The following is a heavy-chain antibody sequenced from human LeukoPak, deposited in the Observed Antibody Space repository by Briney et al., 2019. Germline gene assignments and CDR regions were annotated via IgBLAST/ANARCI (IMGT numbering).Heavy chain of an antibody. D-gene: IGHD5-12*01. CDR2: ISGSGGST. Sequence: GGSLRLSCAASGFTFSGYAMSWVRQAPGKGLEWVSAISGSGGSTYYADSVKGRFTISRDNSKNTLYLQMNSLRAEDTAVYYCAKDQRNSGYDRRGNWFDPWGQGTLVTVSS. CDR1: GFTFSGYA. V-gene: IGHV3-23*01. J-gene: IGHJ5*02. CDR3: AKDQRNSGYDRRGNWFDP.